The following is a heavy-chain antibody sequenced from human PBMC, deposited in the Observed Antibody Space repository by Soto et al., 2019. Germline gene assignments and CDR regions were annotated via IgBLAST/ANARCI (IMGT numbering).Heavy chain of an antibody. J-gene: IGHJ6*02. V-gene: IGHV4-34*01. Sequence: QVQLQQWGAGLLKPSETLSLTCAVYGGSFSGYYWNWIRQPPGKGLEWIGEINQSGSTNYNPSLKSRVTISVDTSKNQFSLKLSSVTAADTAVYYCARVSGIYYYGMDVWGQGTTVTVSS. D-gene: IGHD3-10*01. CDR3: ARVSGIYYYGMDV. CDR2: INQSGST. CDR1: GGSFSGYY.